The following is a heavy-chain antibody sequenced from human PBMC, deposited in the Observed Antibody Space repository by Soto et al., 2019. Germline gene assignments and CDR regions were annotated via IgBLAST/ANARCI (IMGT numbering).Heavy chain of an antibody. CDR1: GYTFSNYG. Sequence: PSVKVSCKTSGYTFSNYGITWVRQAPGQPLEWLGWISLYSDGTNYAQKFQGRVSMTTDTSTTTAYLELRSLRSDDTAVYYCARVVPGAEAWFGPWGQGTLVTISS. J-gene: IGHJ5*02. CDR3: ARVVPGAEAWFGP. CDR2: ISLYSDGT. V-gene: IGHV1-18*01. D-gene: IGHD2-2*01.